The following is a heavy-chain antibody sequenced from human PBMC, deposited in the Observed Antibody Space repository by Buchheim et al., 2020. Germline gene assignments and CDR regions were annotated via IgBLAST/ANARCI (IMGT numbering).Heavy chain of an antibody. V-gene: IGHV4-39*07. CDR3: ARDPSAYVTLVRGVDGMDV. CDR1: GGSIGSTNSF. J-gene: IGHJ6*02. CDR2: IYYSGNT. D-gene: IGHD3-10*01. Sequence: QLQLQESGPGLVKPSETLSLNCIVSGGSIGSTNSFWGWIRQPPGKGLEWIGSIYYSGNTYDNPSLKSRVTISLDTSKNPFSLKLTSVTAADTAVYYCARDPSAYVTLVRGVDGMDVWGQGTT.